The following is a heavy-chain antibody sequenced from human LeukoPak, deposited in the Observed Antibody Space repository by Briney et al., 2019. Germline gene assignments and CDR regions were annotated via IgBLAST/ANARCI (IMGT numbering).Heavy chain of an antibody. V-gene: IGHV3-23*01. CDR1: GFTLSSYG. Sequence: PGGCLRLSCAASGFTLSSYGMSCGSHSPGKGVGWVSTLSAGARNTYYADSVRGRFTSSRDDYTTTLYLQMNSLRAEDTAVYYCAKDAVAPGSSGDFFDYWGLGTLVTVSS. J-gene: IGHJ4*01. CDR2: LSAGARNT. CDR3: AKDAVAPGSSGDFFDY. D-gene: IGHD3-10*01.